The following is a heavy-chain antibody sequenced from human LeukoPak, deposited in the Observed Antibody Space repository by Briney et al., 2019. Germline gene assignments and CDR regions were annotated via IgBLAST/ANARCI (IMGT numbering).Heavy chain of an antibody. D-gene: IGHD6-19*01. CDR3: AKALTGWSY. CDR2: ISYDGSNK. J-gene: IGHJ4*02. CDR1: GFTFSSYG. V-gene: IGHV3-30*18. Sequence: GGSLRLSCAASGFTFSSYGMHWVRQAPGKGLEWVTVISYDGSNKYYADSVKGRFTISRDNSKNTLYLQMNSLRAEDTAVYYCAKALTGWSYWGQGTLVTVSS.